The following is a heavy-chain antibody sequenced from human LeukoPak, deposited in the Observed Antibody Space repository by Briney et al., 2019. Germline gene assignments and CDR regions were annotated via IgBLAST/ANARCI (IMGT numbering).Heavy chain of an antibody. J-gene: IGHJ6*03. Sequence: SETLSLTCTVSGGSISSHYWSWIRQPPGTGLEWIGSIYHSGSTYYNPSLKSRVTISVDTSKNQFSLKLSSVTAADTAVYYCAREDITMVRGVKSRYMDVWGKGTTVTVSS. CDR2: IYHSGST. D-gene: IGHD3-10*01. CDR1: GGSISSHY. V-gene: IGHV4-38-2*02. CDR3: AREDITMVRGVKSRYMDV.